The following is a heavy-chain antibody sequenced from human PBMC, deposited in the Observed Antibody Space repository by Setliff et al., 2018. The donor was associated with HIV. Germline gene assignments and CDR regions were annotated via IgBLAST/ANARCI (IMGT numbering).Heavy chain of an antibody. J-gene: IGHJ6*03. CDR3: VRLTADRTNYYYYMDV. CDR1: GGSISSSSYY. D-gene: IGHD2-8*01. V-gene: IGHV4-39*01. Sequence: SETLSLTCTVSGGSISSSSYYWGWIRQPPGKGLELIGSIYYTGTTYYHPSLESRVTLSVDMSRNQFSLRLTSVTAADTAVYYCVRLTADRTNYYYYMDVWGKGTTVTVSS. CDR2: IYYTGTT.